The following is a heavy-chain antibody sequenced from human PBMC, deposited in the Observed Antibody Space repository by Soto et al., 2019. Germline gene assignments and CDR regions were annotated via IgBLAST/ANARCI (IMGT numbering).Heavy chain of an antibody. Sequence: QVQLVESGGGVVQPGRSLRLSCAASGFTFSSYAMHWVRQAPGKGLEWVAVISYDGSNKYYADSVKGRFTISRDNSKNTLYLQMNSLRAEDTAVYYCARERVAAAGSPFYYYYYGMDVRGQGTTVTVSS. CDR3: ARERVAAAGSPFYYYYYGMDV. D-gene: IGHD6-13*01. V-gene: IGHV3-30-3*01. J-gene: IGHJ6*02. CDR1: GFTFSSYA. CDR2: ISYDGSNK.